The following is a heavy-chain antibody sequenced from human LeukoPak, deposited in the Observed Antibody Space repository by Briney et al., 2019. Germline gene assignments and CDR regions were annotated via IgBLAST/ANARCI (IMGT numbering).Heavy chain of an antibody. V-gene: IGHV3-23*01. CDR3: AKWGDYDVLTGYYVSDY. CDR2: ITGSGGNT. Sequence: GGSLRLSCTASGFTFGDYAMSWVRQAPGKGLEWVSAITGSGGNTYYADSVKGRFTISRDNSKNTVFLQMNSLRAEDTGVYYCAKWGDYDVLTGYYVSDYWGQGTLVTVSS. CDR1: GFTFGDYA. J-gene: IGHJ4*02. D-gene: IGHD3-9*01.